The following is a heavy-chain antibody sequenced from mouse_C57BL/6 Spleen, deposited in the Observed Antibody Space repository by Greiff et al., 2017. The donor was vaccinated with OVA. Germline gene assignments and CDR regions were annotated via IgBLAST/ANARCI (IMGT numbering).Heavy chain of an antibody. V-gene: IGHV3-6*01. CDR1: GYSITSGYY. J-gene: IGHJ4*01. Sequence: VQLKESGPGLVKPSQSLSLTCSVTGYSITSGYYWNWIRQFPGNKLEWMGYISYDGSNNYNPSLKNRISITRDTSKNQFFLKLNSVTTEDTATYYCARDRGNYYGSSYPSMDYWGQGTSVTVSS. D-gene: IGHD1-1*01. CDR2: ISYDGSN. CDR3: ARDRGNYYGSSYPSMDY.